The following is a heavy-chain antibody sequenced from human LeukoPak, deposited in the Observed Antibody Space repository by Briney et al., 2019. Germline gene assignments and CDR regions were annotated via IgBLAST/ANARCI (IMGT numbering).Heavy chain of an antibody. J-gene: IGHJ4*02. Sequence: SETLSLTCTVSGGSIRSYYWSWIRQPPGKGLEWIGYIHYSGSTNYNPSLKSRVTISVDTSKNQLSLKLSSVTAADTAVYYCARHRRYCSSTSCYHFDYWGQGTLVTVSS. CDR1: GGSIRSYY. V-gene: IGHV4-59*08. CDR3: ARHRRYCSSTSCYHFDY. D-gene: IGHD2-2*01. CDR2: IHYSGST.